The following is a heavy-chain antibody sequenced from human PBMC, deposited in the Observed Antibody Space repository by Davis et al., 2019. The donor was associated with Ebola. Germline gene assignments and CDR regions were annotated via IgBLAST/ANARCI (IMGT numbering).Heavy chain of an antibody. V-gene: IGHV3-21*01. Sequence: GESLKISCAASGFTFSSYSMNWVRQAPGKGLEWVSSISSSSSYIYYADSVKGRFTISRDNAKKSLYLQMNSLRAEDTAVYYCARAVVTVDYIIYYYYGMDVWGQGTTVTVSS. D-gene: IGHD4-23*01. CDR3: ARAVVTVDYIIYYYYGMDV. J-gene: IGHJ6*02. CDR2: ISSSSSYI. CDR1: GFTFSSYS.